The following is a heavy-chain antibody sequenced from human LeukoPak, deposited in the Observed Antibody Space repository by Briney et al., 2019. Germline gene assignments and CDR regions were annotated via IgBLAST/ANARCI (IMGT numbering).Heavy chain of an antibody. CDR1: GYTFTGYY. CDR2: INPNSGGT. CDR3: ATPITMVRGVIPNDAFDI. V-gene: IGHV1-2*02. D-gene: IGHD3-10*01. J-gene: IGHJ3*02. Sequence: GASVKVSCKASGYTFTGYYMHWVRQAPGQGLEWMGWINPNSGGTNYAQKFQGRVTMTRDTSISTAYMELSRLRSDDTAVYYCATPITMVRGVIPNDAFDIWGQGTMVTVSS.